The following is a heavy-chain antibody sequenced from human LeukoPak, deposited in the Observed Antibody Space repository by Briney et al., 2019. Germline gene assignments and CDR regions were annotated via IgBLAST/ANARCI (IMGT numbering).Heavy chain of an antibody. CDR3: AKGDYGAYFHYMDV. CDR1: GFTFSSYA. J-gene: IGHJ6*03. CDR2: ISDSGGNT. V-gene: IGHV3-23*01. Sequence: SGGSLRLSCAASGFTFSSYAMSWVRQAPDKGLEWVSGISDSGGNTFYADSVKGRFTVSRDNSKNMLFLQLNNLRAEDTAVYYCAKGDYGAYFHYMDVWGKGTTVTISS. D-gene: IGHD4-17*01.